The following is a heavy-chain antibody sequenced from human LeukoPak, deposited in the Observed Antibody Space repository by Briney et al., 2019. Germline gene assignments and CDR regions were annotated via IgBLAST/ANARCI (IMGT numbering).Heavy chain of an antibody. Sequence: PGGSLRLSCAASGFTFSSYGMHWVRQAPGKGLEWVAFIRYNGNNQYYADSVKGRLTISRDNSKNTLYLQMNSLKGDDTAVYYCAKDSAFYYIDVWGKGTTVIISS. CDR3: AKDSAFYYIDV. V-gene: IGHV3-30*02. D-gene: IGHD3-10*01. CDR1: GFTFSSYG. J-gene: IGHJ6*03. CDR2: IRYNGNNQ.